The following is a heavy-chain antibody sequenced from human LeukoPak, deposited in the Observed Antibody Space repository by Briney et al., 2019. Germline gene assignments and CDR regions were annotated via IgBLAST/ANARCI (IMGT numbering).Heavy chain of an antibody. CDR3: ARDRAYGDYAS. Sequence: GGSLRLSYAASGFTASSNYMSWVRQAPGKGLEWVSVIYSADNTYYADSVKGRFIISRDNSKNTVYLQMNSLRAEDTAVYYCARDRAYGDYASWGQGTLVTVSS. CDR1: GFTASSNY. J-gene: IGHJ5*02. V-gene: IGHV3-53*01. CDR2: IYSADNT. D-gene: IGHD4-17*01.